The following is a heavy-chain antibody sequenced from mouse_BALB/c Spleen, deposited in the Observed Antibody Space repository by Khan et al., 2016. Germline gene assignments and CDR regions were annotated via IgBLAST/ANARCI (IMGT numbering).Heavy chain of an antibody. V-gene: IGHV4-1*02. Sequence: EVQLVESGGGLVQPGGSLKLSCAASGFAFSRYWMHWVRQAPGKGLEWIGDINPDSSTINYTPSLKDKFIISRDNAKNTLYLQMSKVRSEDTARYYCASTFWYFDVWGAGTTVTVSS. CDR3: ASTFWYFDV. CDR2: INPDSSTI. J-gene: IGHJ1*01. CDR1: GFAFSRYW.